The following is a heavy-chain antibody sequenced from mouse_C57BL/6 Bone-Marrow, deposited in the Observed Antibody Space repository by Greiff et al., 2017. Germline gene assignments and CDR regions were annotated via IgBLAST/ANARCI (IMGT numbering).Heavy chain of an antibody. D-gene: IGHD1-1*01. Sequence: DVKLVESGGGLVKPGGSLKLSCAASGFTFSSYAMSWVRQTPEKRLEWVATISDGGSYTYYPDNVKGRFTISRDNAKNNLYLQMSHLKSEDTAMYYCAREGGSSSFDYWGQGTTLTGSS. J-gene: IGHJ2*01. CDR2: ISDGGSYT. CDR1: GFTFSSYA. V-gene: IGHV5-4*01. CDR3: AREGGSSSFDY.